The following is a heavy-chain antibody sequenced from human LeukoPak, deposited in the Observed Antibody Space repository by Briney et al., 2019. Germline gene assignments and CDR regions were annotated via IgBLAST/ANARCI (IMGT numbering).Heavy chain of an antibody. V-gene: IGHV4-4*07. Sequence: SETLSLTCTVSGGSISSYYWSWIRQPAGKGLELIGRIYTSGSTNYNPPLKSRVTMSVDTSKNQFSLKLSSVTAADTAVYYCARDRGSSLPGPTNYYFDYWGQGTLVIVSS. CDR2: IYTSGST. D-gene: IGHD1-26*01. J-gene: IGHJ4*02. CDR1: GGSISSYY. CDR3: ARDRGSSLPGPTNYYFDY.